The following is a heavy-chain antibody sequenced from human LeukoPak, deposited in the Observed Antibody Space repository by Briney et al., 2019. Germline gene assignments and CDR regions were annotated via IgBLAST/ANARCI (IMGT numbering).Heavy chain of an antibody. CDR2: IVVGSGNT. V-gene: IGHV1-58*01. D-gene: IGHD3-22*01. Sequence: GTSVKVSCKASGFTFTSSAVQWVRQARGQRLEWIGWIVVGSGNTNYAQKFQERVTITRDMSTSTAYMELSSLRSEDTAVYDCAASPDYYDSSGYSYYFDYWGQGTLVTVSS. CDR3: AASPDYYDSSGYSYYFDY. CDR1: GFTFTSSA. J-gene: IGHJ4*02.